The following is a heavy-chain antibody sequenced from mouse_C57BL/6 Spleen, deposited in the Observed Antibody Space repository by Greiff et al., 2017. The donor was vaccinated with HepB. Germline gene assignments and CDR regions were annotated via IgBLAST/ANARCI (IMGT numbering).Heavy chain of an antibody. D-gene: IGHD2-4*01. CDR2: INPNNGGT. Sequence: EVQLQQSGPELVKPGASVKISCKASGYTFTDYYMNWVKQSHGKSLEWIGDINPNNGGTSYNQKFKGKATLTVDKSSSTAYMELRSLTSEDSAVYYCARGGYNDYPYFDYWGQGTTLTVSS. CDR3: ARGGYNDYPYFDY. V-gene: IGHV1-26*01. J-gene: IGHJ2*01. CDR1: GYTFTDYY.